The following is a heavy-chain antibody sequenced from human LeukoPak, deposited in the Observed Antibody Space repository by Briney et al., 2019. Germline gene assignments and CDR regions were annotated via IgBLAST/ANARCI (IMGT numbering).Heavy chain of an antibody. Sequence: ASVKISCKASGYTFTNHAMQWVRQAPGQRLEWMGWINAGNGSTRYSQRFQGRVTITRDTSASTVYMEVTSLRSEDTAVYYCARGIWSRTVSSYYLDYWGQGTLVTVSS. J-gene: IGHJ4*02. CDR2: INAGNGST. CDR3: ARGIWSRTVSSYYLDY. D-gene: IGHD3-3*01. CDR1: GYTFTNHA. V-gene: IGHV1-3*01.